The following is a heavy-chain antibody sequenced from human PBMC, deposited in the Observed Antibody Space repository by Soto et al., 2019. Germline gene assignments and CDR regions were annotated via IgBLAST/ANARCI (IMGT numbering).Heavy chain of an antibody. V-gene: IGHV3-53*01. D-gene: IGHD2-15*01. CDR1: GFTVSSNY. CDR3: ARDHCSGGSCYQNYYYGMDV. Sequence: GGSLRLSCAASGFTVSSNYMSWVRQAPGKGLGWVSVIYSGGSTYYADSVKGRFTISRDNSKNTLYLQMNSLRAEDTAVYYCARDHCSGGSCYQNYYYGMDVWGQGTTVTVSS. CDR2: IYSGGST. J-gene: IGHJ6*02.